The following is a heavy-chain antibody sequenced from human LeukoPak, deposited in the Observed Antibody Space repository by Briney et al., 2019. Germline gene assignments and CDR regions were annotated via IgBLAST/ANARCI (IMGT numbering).Heavy chain of an antibody. D-gene: IGHD2-2*01. V-gene: IGHV4-61*02. CDR3: ARGLGYCSSTSCYVYWFDP. CDR2: IYTSGST. Sequence: PSETLSLTCTVSGGSISSGSYYWSWLRQPAGKGLEWIGRIYTSGSTNYNPSLKSRVTISVDTSKNQFSLKLSSVTAADTAVYYCARGLGYCSSTSCYVYWFDPWGRGTLVTVSS. CDR1: GGSISSGSYY. J-gene: IGHJ5*02.